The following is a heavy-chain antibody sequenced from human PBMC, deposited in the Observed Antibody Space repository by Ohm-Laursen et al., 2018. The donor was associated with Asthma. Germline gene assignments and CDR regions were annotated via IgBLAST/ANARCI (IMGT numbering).Heavy chain of an antibody. Sequence: SLRLSCSASGFTFSSYWMSWVRQAPGKGLEWVANIKQDGSEKYYVDSVKGRFTISRDNAKNSLYLQMNSLRAEDTAVYYCARGDGYNGVRYFDLWGRGTLVTVSS. CDR1: GFTFSSYW. J-gene: IGHJ2*01. V-gene: IGHV3-7*05. CDR2: IKQDGSEK. CDR3: ARGDGYNGVRYFDL. D-gene: IGHD5-24*01.